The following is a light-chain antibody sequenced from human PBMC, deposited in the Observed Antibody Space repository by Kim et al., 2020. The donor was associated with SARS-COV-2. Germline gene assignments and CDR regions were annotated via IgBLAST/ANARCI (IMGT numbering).Light chain of an antibody. Sequence: DIQMTQSPSSLSASVGDRVTITCRASQGINTYLAWYQQKPGKVPKLLIYGASALYSGVPSRFSGSGSGTDFTLTISSLQPEDVATYYCQKYNSAPWTFGQGTKVDIK. J-gene: IGKJ1*01. V-gene: IGKV1-27*01. CDR3: QKYNSAPWT. CDR1: QGINTY. CDR2: GAS.